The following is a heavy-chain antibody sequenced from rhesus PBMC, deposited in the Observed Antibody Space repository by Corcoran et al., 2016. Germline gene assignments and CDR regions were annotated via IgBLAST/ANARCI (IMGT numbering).Heavy chain of an antibody. CDR1: GFSFSSYW. V-gene: IGHV3S42*01. CDR3: AKGSSLDV. J-gene: IGHJ5-2*02. CDR2: INSDGGST. Sequence: EVQLVESGGGLAKPGGSLRRSCAASGFSFSSYWMNWVRQTPGKGLEWISAINSDGGSTYYADSVKGRFTISRDNSKNTLSLQMNSLRAEDTAVYYCAKGSSLDVWGRGVLVTVSS.